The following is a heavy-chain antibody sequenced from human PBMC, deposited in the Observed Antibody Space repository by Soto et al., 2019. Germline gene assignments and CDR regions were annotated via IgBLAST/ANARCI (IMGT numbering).Heavy chain of an antibody. V-gene: IGHV4-30-2*01. CDR3: ARVPSP. Sequence: SETLYLTCTVSGGSISYYSWSWIRQPPGKGLEWIGYIYHSGSTYYNPSLKSRVTISVDRSKNQFSLKLSSVTAADTAVYYCARVPSPWGQGTLVTVSS. CDR2: IYHSGST. CDR1: GGSISYYS. J-gene: IGHJ5*02.